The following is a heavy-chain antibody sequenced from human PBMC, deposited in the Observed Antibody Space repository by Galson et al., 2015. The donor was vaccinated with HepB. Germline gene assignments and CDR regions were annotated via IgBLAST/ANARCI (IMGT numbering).Heavy chain of an antibody. D-gene: IGHD6-25*01. CDR1: GFTFSSYR. CDR2: ISSDGRNT. Sequence: SLRLSCAASGFTFSSYRMHWARQGPGQGLVWVSRISSDGRNTNYADSVKGRFTISRDNAKNTLYLQMNSLRAEDTAVYYCVREGSGNWPNAFDIWGQGTMVIVSS. CDR3: VREGSGNWPNAFDI. V-gene: IGHV3-74*01. J-gene: IGHJ3*02.